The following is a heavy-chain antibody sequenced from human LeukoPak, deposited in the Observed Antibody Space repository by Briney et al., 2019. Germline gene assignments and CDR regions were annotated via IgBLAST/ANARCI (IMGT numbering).Heavy chain of an antibody. V-gene: IGHV1-18*01. J-gene: IGHJ6*03. CDR2: ISAYNGNT. Sequence: GASVKVSCKASGYTFTSYGISWVRQAPGQGLEWMGWISAYNGNTNYAQKLQGRVTMTTDTSTSTAYMELRSLRSDDTAVYYCARTPDYSNYYYMDVWGKGTTVTIFS. CDR3: ARTPDYSNYYYMDV. CDR1: GYTFTSYG. D-gene: IGHD4-11*01.